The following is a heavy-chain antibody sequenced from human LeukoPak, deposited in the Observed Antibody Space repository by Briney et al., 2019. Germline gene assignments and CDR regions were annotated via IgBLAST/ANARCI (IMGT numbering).Heavy chain of an antibody. J-gene: IGHJ4*02. D-gene: IGHD4-17*01. Sequence: PSETLSLTCTVSGGSISSGNYYWSWIRQPPGKGLEWIGNIYYSGTTYYNPSLKSRVTISVDTSKNQFSLKLSSVTAADTAVYYCARYGDYAFDYWGQGTLVTVSS. CDR1: GGSISSGNYY. CDR3: ARYGDYAFDY. CDR2: IYYSGTT. V-gene: IGHV4-30-4*01.